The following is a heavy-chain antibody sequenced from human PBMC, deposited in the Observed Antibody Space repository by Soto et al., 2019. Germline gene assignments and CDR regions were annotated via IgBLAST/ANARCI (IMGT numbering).Heavy chain of an antibody. J-gene: IGHJ4*02. CDR2: ISPIFGTA. CDR1: GGTFSSYA. CDR3: ARGMRQLDAAGGY. V-gene: IGHV1-69*01. D-gene: IGHD6-6*01. Sequence: VQLVQSGAEVKKPGSSVKVSCKASGGTFSSYAIRWVRQAPGQGLEWMGGISPIFGTANYAQKFHGRVTINAAESTSTAYMELSSVRSEDTAVYDCARGMRQLDAAGGYWGKGTLVTFAS.